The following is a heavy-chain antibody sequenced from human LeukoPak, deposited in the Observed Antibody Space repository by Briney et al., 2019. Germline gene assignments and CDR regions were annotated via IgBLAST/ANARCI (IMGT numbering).Heavy chain of an antibody. J-gene: IGHJ4*02. V-gene: IGHV3-21*01. D-gene: IGHD6-13*01. CDR1: GFTFINYS. CDR2: ITTTFYN. CDR3: ARARANWYEDY. Sequence: GGSLRQSCAASGFTFINYSFNWVRQVPGKELEWVSFITTTFYNSNTDSVKGRFTTSRDNAKNSLYLQMISRRAEDTAVYYCARARANWYEDYWGQGTLVTVSS.